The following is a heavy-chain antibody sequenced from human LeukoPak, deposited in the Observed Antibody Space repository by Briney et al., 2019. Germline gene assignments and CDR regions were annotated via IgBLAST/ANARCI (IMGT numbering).Heavy chain of an antibody. Sequence: SETLSLTCAVYGGSFSGYYWSWIRQPPGKGLECIVQINHRGSTNYNPSLKSRVTISVDTSKNQFALKLSSVPAADTGVYYCARGGVLASGSYYYYMDVWGKGTTVTVSS. J-gene: IGHJ6*03. D-gene: IGHD1-26*01. V-gene: IGHV4-34*01. CDR3: ARGGVLASGSYYYYMDV. CDR2: INHRGST. CDR1: GGSFSGYY.